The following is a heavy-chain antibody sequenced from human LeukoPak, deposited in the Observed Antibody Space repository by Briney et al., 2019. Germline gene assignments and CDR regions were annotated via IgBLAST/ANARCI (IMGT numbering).Heavy chain of an antibody. Sequence: SETLSLTCTVSGGSISSYYWSWIRQSPGKGLEWIGFIYNSGSTNYNPSLKSRVTISVDTSKNQFSLKLSSVTAADTAVYYCARRGEYQSWSDPWGQGTLVTVSS. CDR2: IYNSGST. CDR1: GGSISSYY. J-gene: IGHJ5*02. CDR3: ARRGEYQSWSDP. D-gene: IGHD3-16*01. V-gene: IGHV4-59*01.